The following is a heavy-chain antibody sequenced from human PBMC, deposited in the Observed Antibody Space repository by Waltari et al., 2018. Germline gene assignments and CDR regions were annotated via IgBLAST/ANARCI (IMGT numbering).Heavy chain of an antibody. D-gene: IGHD1-26*01. CDR2: IYSGGST. Sequence: EVQLVETGGGLIQPGGSLRLSCAASGFTVSSNYMSWVRQAPGKGLEWVSVIYSGGSTYYADSVKGRFTISRDNSKNTLYLQMNSLRAEDTAVYYCAIPAVGATTDYWGQGTLVTVSS. CDR3: AIPAVGATTDY. J-gene: IGHJ4*02. CDR1: GFTVSSNY. V-gene: IGHV3-53*02.